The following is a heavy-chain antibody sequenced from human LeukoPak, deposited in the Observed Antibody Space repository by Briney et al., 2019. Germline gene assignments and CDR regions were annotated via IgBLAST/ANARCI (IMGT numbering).Heavy chain of an antibody. V-gene: IGHV3-30*03. CDR1: GFTFSSYG. CDR2: ISYDGSNK. Sequence: GGSLRLSCAASGFTFSSYGMHWVRQAPGKGLEWVAVISYDGSNKYYADSVKGRFTISRGNSKNTLYLQMNSLRAEDTAVYYCAIHEVNYYGSGSYYNDYWGQGTLVTVSS. CDR3: AIHEVNYYGSGSYYNDY. J-gene: IGHJ4*02. D-gene: IGHD3-10*01.